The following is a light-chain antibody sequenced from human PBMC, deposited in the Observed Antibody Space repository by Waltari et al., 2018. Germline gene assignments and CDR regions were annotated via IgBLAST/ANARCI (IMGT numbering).Light chain of an antibody. V-gene: IGLV2-14*03. CDR3: DSYTSSVTRI. Sequence: QSALTQPASVSGSPGQSITISCTGTSSDVGGYNYVAWFQQYPGKAPKLLIYDVTNRFAGVSNRFSDSKSGNTASLTISGLQAEDEADYYCDSYTSSVTRIFGTGTKVTVL. CDR2: DVT. J-gene: IGLJ1*01. CDR1: SSDVGGYNY.